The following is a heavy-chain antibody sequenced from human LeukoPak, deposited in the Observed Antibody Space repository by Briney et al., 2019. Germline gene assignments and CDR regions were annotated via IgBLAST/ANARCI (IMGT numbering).Heavy chain of an antibody. Sequence: GASVKVSCKASGGTFSSYAISWVRQAPGQGLEWMGRIIPILGIANYAQKFQGRVTITADKSTSTAYMELSSLRSEDTAVYYCAREKSVGYGDYNYWGQGTLVTVSS. J-gene: IGHJ4*02. CDR3: AREKSVGYGDYNY. CDR2: IIPILGIA. D-gene: IGHD4-17*01. CDR1: GGTFSSYA. V-gene: IGHV1-69*04.